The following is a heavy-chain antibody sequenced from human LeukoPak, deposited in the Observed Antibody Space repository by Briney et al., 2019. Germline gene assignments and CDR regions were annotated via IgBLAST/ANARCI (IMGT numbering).Heavy chain of an antibody. D-gene: IGHD6-19*01. CDR3: ARVPQWLEYFQH. J-gene: IGHJ1*01. V-gene: IGHV1/OR15-2*02. CDR2: INTYNGNT. CDR1: GYTFTGYY. Sequence: ASVKVSCKASGYTFTGYYMHWVRQAPGQGLEWMGWINTYNGNTNYTQRFQGRVTMTTDTSTSTAYMELRSLRSDGTAVYYCARVPQWLEYFQHWGQGTLVTVSS.